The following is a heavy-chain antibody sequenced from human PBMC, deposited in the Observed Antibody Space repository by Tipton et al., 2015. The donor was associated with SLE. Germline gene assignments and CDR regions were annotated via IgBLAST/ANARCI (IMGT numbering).Heavy chain of an antibody. CDR1: GGSFSGYY. Sequence: TLSLTCAVYGGSFSGYYWSWIRQPPGKGLEWIGYIYYSGSTNYNPSLKSRVTISVDTSKNQFSLKLSSVTAADTAVYYCARVIVGALDYWGQGTLVTVSS. V-gene: IGHV4-59*01. CDR3: ARVIVGALDY. J-gene: IGHJ4*02. D-gene: IGHD1-26*01. CDR2: IYYSGST.